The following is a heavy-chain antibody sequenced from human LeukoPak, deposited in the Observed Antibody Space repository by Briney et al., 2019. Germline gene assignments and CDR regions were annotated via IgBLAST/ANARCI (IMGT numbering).Heavy chain of an antibody. J-gene: IGHJ6*03. V-gene: IGHV1-46*01. CDR3: AREDRYGAYRVGYYHYYMDV. Sequence: ASVKVSCKAFGYTFTSNYMHWVRQAPGQGPEWMGVISPSGGSTTYAQKFQGRVTLTRDMSTSTDYLELSSLRSEDTAVYYCAREDRYGAYRVGYYHYYMDVWGKGTTVTVSS. D-gene: IGHD4-17*01. CDR1: GYTFTSNY. CDR2: ISPSGGST.